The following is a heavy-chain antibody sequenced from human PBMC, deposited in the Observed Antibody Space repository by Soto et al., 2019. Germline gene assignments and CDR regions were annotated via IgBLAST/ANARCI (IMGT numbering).Heavy chain of an antibody. CDR3: ARALSGSYDLDY. CDR2: ISPDGTTT. CDR1: GFTFSGDW. D-gene: IGHD1-26*01. Sequence: PGGSLRLSCVASGFTFSGDWMHWVRQVPGKGLVWVSRISPDGTTTYYADSVKGRFTISRDNAKNTLYLQMNGLRADDTAVYYCARALSGSYDLDYWGQGTLVTVSS. V-gene: IGHV3-74*01. J-gene: IGHJ4*02.